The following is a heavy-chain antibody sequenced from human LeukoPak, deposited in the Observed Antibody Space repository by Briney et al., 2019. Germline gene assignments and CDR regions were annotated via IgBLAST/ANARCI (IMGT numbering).Heavy chain of an antibody. Sequence: GSLRLSCAASGFTFSTYNMNWVRQAPGKGLEWVSYISSSGSIIYYADSVKGRFTISRDNAKNSVYLQMNSLRAEDTAVYYCAKPYQPDYYMDVWGKGTTVTVSS. V-gene: IGHV3-48*04. D-gene: IGHD2-2*01. CDR2: ISSSGSII. CDR1: GFTFSTYN. CDR3: AKPYQPDYYMDV. J-gene: IGHJ6*03.